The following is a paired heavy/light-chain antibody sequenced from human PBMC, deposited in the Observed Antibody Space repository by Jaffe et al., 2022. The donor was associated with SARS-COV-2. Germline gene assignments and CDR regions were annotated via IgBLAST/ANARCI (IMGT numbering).Heavy chain of an antibody. V-gene: IGHV4-39*01. J-gene: IGHJ4*02. Sequence: QLQLQESGPGLVKPSETLSLTCTVSGGSINNNTYYWGWIRQPPGKGLEWIGSIYYTGSTYYNPSLMSRVTISIDTSKNQFSLELSSVTAADTAVYYCARHPPDCTGGTCYSMAYYFDYWGQGTLVTVSS. CDR2: IYYTGST. D-gene: IGHD2-15*01. CDR3: ARHPPDCTGGTCYSMAYYFDY. CDR1: GGSINNNTYY.
Light chain of an antibody. CDR1: QGIRNY. Sequence: DIQMTQSPSSLSASVGDRVTITCRASQGIRNYLVWYQQKPGKGPKLLIYAASTLQSGVPSRFSGSGSGTDFTLTISSLQPEDAATYYCQKYNSAPLTFGGGTKVEIK. V-gene: IGKV1-27*01. J-gene: IGKJ4*01. CDR3: QKYNSAPLT. CDR2: AAS.